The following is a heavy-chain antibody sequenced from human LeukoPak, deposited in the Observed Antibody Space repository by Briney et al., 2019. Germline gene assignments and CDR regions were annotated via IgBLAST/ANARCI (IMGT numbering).Heavy chain of an antibody. V-gene: IGHV1-2*04. CDR2: INPNSGGT. Sequence: ASVKVSCKASGYTFTGYYMHWVRQAPGQGLEWMGWINPNSGGTNYAQKFQGWVTMTRDTSISTAYMELSRLRSDDTAVYYCARGALYDFWSGYQGFDPWGQGTLVTVSS. CDR1: GYTFTGYY. D-gene: IGHD3-3*01. J-gene: IGHJ5*02. CDR3: ARGALYDFWSGYQGFDP.